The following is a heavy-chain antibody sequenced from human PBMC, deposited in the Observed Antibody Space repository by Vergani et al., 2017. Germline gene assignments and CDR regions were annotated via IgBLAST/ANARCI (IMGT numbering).Heavy chain of an antibody. Sequence: QVQLVESGGGVVQPGGSLRLSCAASGFTFSSYGMHWVRQAPGKGLEWVAFIRYDGSNKYYADSVKGRFTISRDNSKNTLYLQMNSLRAEDTAVYYCAKEYGDYVPYNWFDPWGQGTLVTVSS. CDR3: AKEYGDYVPYNWFDP. D-gene: IGHD4-17*01. CDR1: GFTFSSYG. CDR2: IRYDGSNK. J-gene: IGHJ5*02. V-gene: IGHV3-30*02.